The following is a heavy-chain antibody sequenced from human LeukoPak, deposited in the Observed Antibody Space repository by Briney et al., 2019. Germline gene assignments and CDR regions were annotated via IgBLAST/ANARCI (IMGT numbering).Heavy chain of an antibody. Sequence: GGSLRLSCVTSGFTFSSSWMSWVRQAPGKGLEWVANIKYDGSEIYYVDSVKGRFTISRDSANHSLYLQMNSLRAEDTAVYYCARVSGSMVRGVNGFYYYYYMDVWGTGTTVTVSS. D-gene: IGHD3-10*01. CDR3: ARVSGSMVRGVNGFYYYYYMDV. J-gene: IGHJ6*03. CDR1: GFTFSSSW. CDR2: IKYDGSEI. V-gene: IGHV3-7*01.